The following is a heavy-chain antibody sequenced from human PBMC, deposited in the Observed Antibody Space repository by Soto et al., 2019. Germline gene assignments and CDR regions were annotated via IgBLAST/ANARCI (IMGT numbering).Heavy chain of an antibody. CDR1: GFTFSSYA. CDR2: ISGSGGST. CDR3: AKGGPRASTASNWFDP. Sequence: EVQLLESGGGLVQPGGSLRLSCAASGFTFSSYAMSWVRQAPGKGLEWVSAISGSGGSTYYADSVKGRFTISRDNSKNRLYMHMTSLRAEDTAGYYCAKGGPRASTASNWFDPWGQGTLVTVSS. J-gene: IGHJ5*02. V-gene: IGHV3-23*01. D-gene: IGHD2-2*01.